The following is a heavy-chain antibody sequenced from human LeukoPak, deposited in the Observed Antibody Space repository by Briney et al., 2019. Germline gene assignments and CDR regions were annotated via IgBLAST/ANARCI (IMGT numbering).Heavy chain of an antibody. CDR2: ISYSGRT. CDR3: ARHGGGAARGLDY. J-gene: IGHJ4*02. CDR1: GGSISSYY. D-gene: IGHD6-6*01. Sequence: PSETLSLTCTVSGGSISSYYWSWIRQPPGKGLEWIGSISYSGRTYSNPSLKSRVTISVDTSKNQFSLKLSSVTAADTAVYYCARHGGGAARGLDYWGQGTLVTVSS. V-gene: IGHV4-59*05.